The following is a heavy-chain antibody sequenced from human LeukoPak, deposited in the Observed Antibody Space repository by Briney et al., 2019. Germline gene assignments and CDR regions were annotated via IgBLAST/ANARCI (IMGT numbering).Heavy chain of an antibody. Sequence: GGSLRLSCAASGFTFSSYSMNWVRQAPGKGLEWVSSITSSGRYIYYADSVKGRFTISRDNAKNSLYLQMNSLRAEDTAVYYCAELGITMIGGVWGKGTTVTVSS. J-gene: IGHJ6*03. D-gene: IGHD3-10*02. CDR2: ITSSGRYI. CDR1: GFTFSSYS. CDR3: AELGITMIGGV. V-gene: IGHV3-21*01.